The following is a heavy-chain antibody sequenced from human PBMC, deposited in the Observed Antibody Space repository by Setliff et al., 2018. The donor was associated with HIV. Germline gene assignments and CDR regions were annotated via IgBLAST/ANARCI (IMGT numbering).Heavy chain of an antibody. Sequence: SETLSLTCSVSGGSIGGYSWGWIRPSPGKGLEWIGYIYPSTSANYNPSLKSRVRILLDTSKNQFSLRLTSVTAADTAVYFCARRPMVRGFGRYYFDYWGQGTLVTVSS. J-gene: IGHJ4*02. CDR2: IYPSTSA. D-gene: IGHD3-10*01. CDR3: ARRPMVRGFGRYYFDY. CDR1: GGSIGGYS. V-gene: IGHV4-4*09.